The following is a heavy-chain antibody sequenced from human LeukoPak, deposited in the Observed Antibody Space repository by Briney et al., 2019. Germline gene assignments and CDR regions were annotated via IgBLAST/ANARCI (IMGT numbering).Heavy chain of an antibody. D-gene: IGHD6-19*01. CDR1: GFTFSNNW. CDR3: ARDSGWYPVDY. Sequence: PGGSLRLSCAASGFTFSNNWMTWVRQAPGKGLEWGANIKEDGSEKNYVDSVKGRFTISRDNAKNSLYLQMNSLRAEDTAVYYCARDSGWYPVDYWGQGTLVTVSS. V-gene: IGHV3-7*01. J-gene: IGHJ4*02. CDR2: IKEDGSEK.